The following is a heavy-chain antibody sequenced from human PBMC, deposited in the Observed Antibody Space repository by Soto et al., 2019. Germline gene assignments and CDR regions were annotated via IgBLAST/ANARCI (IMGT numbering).Heavy chain of an antibody. CDR3: ARGESKVNCRPYFDT. CDR2: IYSTGSS. CDR1: GDSLSLYY. Sequence: PSETLSLTCTVSGDSLSLYYWSWIRLSPGKGLEWIGYIYSTGSSNQNPSLRDRVAVSADASKNQFYLTLTSMTAADTAVYYCARGESKVNCRPYFDTWGQGIQVTVSS. D-gene: IGHD1-26*01. J-gene: IGHJ5*02. V-gene: IGHV4-59*01.